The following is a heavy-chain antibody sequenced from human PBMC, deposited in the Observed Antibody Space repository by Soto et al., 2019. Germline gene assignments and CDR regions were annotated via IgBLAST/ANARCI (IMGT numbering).Heavy chain of an antibody. CDR2: LYTMGST. CDR3: ARVRDYGLGTNRHYYGMDV. J-gene: IGHJ6*02. Sequence: QVQLQESGPGLVKSSETLSLTCTVSGGSISGYYWSWIRQPAGKGLEWIGRLYTMGSTNYNPSLQSRVTVSVDTAKNAFSLKVSSVTAADTAVYFCARVRDYGLGTNRHYYGMDVWGQGTTVTVSS. CDR1: GGSISGYY. D-gene: IGHD3-10*01. V-gene: IGHV4-4*07.